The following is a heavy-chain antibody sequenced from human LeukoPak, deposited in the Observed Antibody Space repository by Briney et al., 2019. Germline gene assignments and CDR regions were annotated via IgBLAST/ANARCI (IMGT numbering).Heavy chain of an antibody. CDR2: IYYIGNT. V-gene: IGHV4-61*05. CDR3: ARHVSSIGGPFLY. Sequence: SETLSLTCTVSGGSISSRDFYWGWIRQPPGKGLEWIGYIYYIGNTNYNPSLKSRVTISVDTSKNQFSLRLSSVTAADTAVYYCARHVSSIGGPFLYWGQGTLVTVSS. CDR1: GGSISSRDFY. J-gene: IGHJ4*02. D-gene: IGHD3-16*01.